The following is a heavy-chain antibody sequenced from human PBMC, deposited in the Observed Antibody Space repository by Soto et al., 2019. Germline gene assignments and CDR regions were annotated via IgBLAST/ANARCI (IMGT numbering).Heavy chain of an antibody. V-gene: IGHV1-18*01. J-gene: IGHJ6*02. CDR3: AVGRSTSENYYYGMDV. D-gene: IGHD2-2*01. CDR1: GYTFTSYG. CDR2: ISAYNGNT. Sequence: ASVKVSCKASGYTFTSYGISWVRQAPGQGLEWMGWISAYNGNTNYAQKLQGRVTMTTDTSTSTAYMELRSLRSDDTAVYYCAVGRSTSENYYYGMDVWGQGTTVTVSS.